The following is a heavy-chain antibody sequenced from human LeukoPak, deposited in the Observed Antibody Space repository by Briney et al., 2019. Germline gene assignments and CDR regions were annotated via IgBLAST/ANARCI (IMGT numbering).Heavy chain of an antibody. J-gene: IGHJ4*02. CDR3: ARADYDYVWGSYRQYCFDY. V-gene: IGHV3-7*01. D-gene: IGHD3-16*02. Sequence: ETLSLTCAVYGGSFSGYYWSWIRQPPGKGLEWVANIKQGGSEKYYVDSVKGRFTISRDNAKNSLYLQMNSLRAEDTAVYYCARADYDYVWGSYRQYCFDYWGQGTLVTVSS. CDR2: IKQGGSEK. CDR1: GGSFSGYY.